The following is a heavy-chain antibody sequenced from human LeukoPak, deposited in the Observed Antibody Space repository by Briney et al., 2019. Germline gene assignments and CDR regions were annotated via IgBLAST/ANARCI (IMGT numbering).Heavy chain of an antibody. D-gene: IGHD1-14*01. CDR3: ATETIGRHYDY. J-gene: IGHJ4*02. Sequence: PGGSLRLSCAASGFTFSSCGFNWVRQAPGKGLEWVSSIGPTGTDRYYADSVRGRFTISRDNAKSSMYLQMDSLRDEDTAVYYCATETIGRHYDYWGQGTLLTVSS. CDR1: GFTFSSCG. CDR2: IGPTGTDR. V-gene: IGHV3-21*01.